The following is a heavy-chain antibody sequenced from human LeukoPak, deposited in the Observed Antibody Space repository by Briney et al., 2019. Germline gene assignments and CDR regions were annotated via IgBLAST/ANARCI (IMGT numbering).Heavy chain of an antibody. Sequence: GASVKVSCKASGGTFSSYAISWVRQAPGQGLEWMGGIIPIFGTANYTQKFQGRVTITTDESTSTAYMELSSLRSEDTAVYYCARKKRGAAPKSYDAFDIWGQGTMVTVSS. CDR1: GGTFSSYA. CDR2: IIPIFGTA. D-gene: IGHD1-26*01. CDR3: ARKKRGAAPKSYDAFDI. V-gene: IGHV1-69*05. J-gene: IGHJ3*02.